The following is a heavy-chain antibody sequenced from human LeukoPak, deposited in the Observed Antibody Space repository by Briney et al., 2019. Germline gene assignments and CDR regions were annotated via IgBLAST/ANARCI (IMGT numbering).Heavy chain of an antibody. V-gene: IGHV3-30*04. CDR2: ISYDGSNK. D-gene: IGHD5-12*01. CDR1: GFTFSSYA. CDR3: ARDGSGGYSGYVHFDY. Sequence: GGSLRLSCAASGFTFSSYAMHWVRQAPGKGLEWVAVISYDGSNKYYATSVKGRFTISRDNYKNTLYLQMNSLRAEDTAVYYCARDGSGGYSGYVHFDYWGQGTLVTVSS. J-gene: IGHJ4*02.